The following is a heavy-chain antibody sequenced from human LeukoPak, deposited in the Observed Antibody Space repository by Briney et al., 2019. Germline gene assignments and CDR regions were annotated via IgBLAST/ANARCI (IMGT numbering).Heavy chain of an antibody. CDR3: ARVGIAAGTFSFDY. V-gene: IGHV1-2*02. Sequence: ASVKVSCKASGYTFTGYYMHWVRQAPGQGLEWMGWINTNSGGTNYAQKFQGRVTMTRNTSISTAYMELSRLRSDETAVYYCARVGIAAGTFSFDYWGQGTLVTVSS. CDR1: GYTFTGYY. CDR2: INTNSGGT. J-gene: IGHJ4*02. D-gene: IGHD6-13*01.